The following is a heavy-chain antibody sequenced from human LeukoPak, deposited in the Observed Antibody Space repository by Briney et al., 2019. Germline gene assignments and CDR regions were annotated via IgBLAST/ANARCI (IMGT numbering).Heavy chain of an antibody. J-gene: IGHJ6*03. Sequence: SETLSLTCTLSGNSISSSSYYWGWIRQPPGKGLEWIGSLYYSGSTYYNPYLKSRVTISVDTSKNQFSLKLSSVTAADTAVYYCARGGGSYPHYHYYYYMDVWGKGTTVTVSS. CDR2: LYYSGST. V-gene: IGHV4-39*07. D-gene: IGHD1-26*01. CDR3: ARGGGSYPHYHYYYYMDV. CDR1: GNSISSSSYY.